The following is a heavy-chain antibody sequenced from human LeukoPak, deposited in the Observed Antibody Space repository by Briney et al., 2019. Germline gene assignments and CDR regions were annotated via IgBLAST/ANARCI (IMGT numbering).Heavy chain of an antibody. V-gene: IGHV3-23*01. J-gene: IGHJ4*02. Sequence: GGSLRLSCVASGFIFDNYALSWVRQAPGKGLEWVSGISGSADNTYYADSVKGRFTISRDISKNTVYLQMSNLRVDDTAVYYCAKGPKLGDGFHCDYWGQGTLVTVSS. CDR1: GFIFDNYA. D-gene: IGHD5-24*01. CDR3: AKGPKLGDGFHCDY. CDR2: ISGSADNT.